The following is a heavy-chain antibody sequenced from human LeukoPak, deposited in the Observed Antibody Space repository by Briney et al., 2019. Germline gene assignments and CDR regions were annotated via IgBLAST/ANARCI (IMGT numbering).Heavy chain of an antibody. CDR1: GFTFSSYT. Sequence: GVSLRLSCAASGFTFSSYTMKWVRQAPGKGLEWVSSISSSSSYIYYADSVKGRFTISRDNAKSSLFLQMNSLRAEDTAVYFCARATWDPNHYYYMDVWGKGTAVTISS. CDR2: ISSSSSYI. CDR3: ARATWDPNHYYYMDV. D-gene: IGHD1-26*01. V-gene: IGHV3-21*01. J-gene: IGHJ6*03.